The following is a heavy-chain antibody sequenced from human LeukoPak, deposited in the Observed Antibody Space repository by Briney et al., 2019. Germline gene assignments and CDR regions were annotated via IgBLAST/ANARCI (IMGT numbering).Heavy chain of an antibody. CDR3: AIRGSSYFDY. Sequence: GGSLRLSCAASGITVTSNYMSWVRQAPGKGLEWGSVIYSGDSTYYTDSVKGRFTISRDNSKNTLYLQMNSLRAEDTAVYFCAIRGSSYFDYWGQGTLVTVSS. J-gene: IGHJ4*02. CDR2: IYSGDST. D-gene: IGHD6-6*01. CDR1: GITVTSNY. V-gene: IGHV3-66*01.